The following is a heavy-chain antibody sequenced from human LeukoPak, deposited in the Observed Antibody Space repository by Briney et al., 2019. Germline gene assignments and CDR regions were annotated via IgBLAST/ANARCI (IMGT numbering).Heavy chain of an antibody. CDR3: AKDQGVAAAGFFDY. Sequence: SGGSLRLSCAASGFTFRSYAMSWVRQAPGKGLEWVSAISGSGGSTYYADSVKGRFTISRDNSKNTLYLQMNSLRAEDTAVYYCAKDQGVAAAGFFDYWGQGTLVTVSS. CDR1: GFTFRSYA. D-gene: IGHD6-13*01. CDR2: ISGSGGST. V-gene: IGHV3-23*01. J-gene: IGHJ4*02.